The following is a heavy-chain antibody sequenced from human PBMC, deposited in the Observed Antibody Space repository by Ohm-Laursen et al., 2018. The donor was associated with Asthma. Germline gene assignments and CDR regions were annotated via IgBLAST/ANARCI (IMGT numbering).Heavy chain of an antibody. J-gene: IGHJ6*02. V-gene: IGHV3-72*01. D-gene: IGHD3-10*01. CDR1: GFTFSDHY. Sequence: SLRLSCAASGFTFSDHYMDWVRQAPGKGLEWVGRTRNKANSYTTEYAASVKGRFTISRDDSKNSLYLRMNSLKTEDTAVYYCAKCPRMVRGVMHGMDVWGQGTTVTVSS. CDR2: TRNKANSYTT. CDR3: AKCPRMVRGVMHGMDV.